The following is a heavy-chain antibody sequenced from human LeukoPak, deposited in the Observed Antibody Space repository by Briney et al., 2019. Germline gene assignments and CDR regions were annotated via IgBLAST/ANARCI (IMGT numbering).Heavy chain of an antibody. CDR1: GFTFDDYG. Sequence: GGSLRLSCAASGFTFDDYGMSWVRQAPGKGLEWVSGINWNGGSTGYADSVKGRFTISRDNAKNSLYLQMNSLRAEDTALYHCARNRPGIAAAGLDYWAQGTRVRVSS. CDR3: ARNRPGIAAAGLDY. J-gene: IGHJ4*02. V-gene: IGHV3-20*01. D-gene: IGHD6-13*01. CDR2: INWNGGST.